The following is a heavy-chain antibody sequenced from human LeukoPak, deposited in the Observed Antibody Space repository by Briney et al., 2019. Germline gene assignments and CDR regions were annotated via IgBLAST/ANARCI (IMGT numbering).Heavy chain of an antibody. Sequence: GASVKVSCKASGYTFANYAMSWVRQAPGQGLEWMGWISDYNSNTNYAQKLQGRVTMTTDTSTSTAYMELRSLRSDDTAIYYCAREAAGSFGHWAQGTLVTASS. CDR3: AREAAGSFGH. D-gene: IGHD3-3*01. V-gene: IGHV1-18*01. CDR2: ISDYNSNT. J-gene: IGHJ4*02. CDR1: GYTFANYA.